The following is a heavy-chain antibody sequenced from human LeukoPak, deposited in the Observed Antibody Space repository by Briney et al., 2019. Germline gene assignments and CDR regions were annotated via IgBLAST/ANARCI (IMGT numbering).Heavy chain of an antibody. CDR3: ARAYYYDSSGYYYVWGGYYFDY. CDR1: GYTFTSYY. D-gene: IGHD3-22*01. V-gene: IGHV1-46*01. Sequence: ASAKVSCKASGYTFTSYYMHWVRQAPGQGLEWMGIINPSGGSTSYAQKFQGRVTMTRDMSTSTVYMELSSLRSEDTAVYYCARAYYYDSSGYYYVWGGYYFDYWGQGTLVTVSS. J-gene: IGHJ4*02. CDR2: INPSGGST.